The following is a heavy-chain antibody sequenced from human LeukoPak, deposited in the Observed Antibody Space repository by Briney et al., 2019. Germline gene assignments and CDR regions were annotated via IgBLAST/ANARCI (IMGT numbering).Heavy chain of an antibody. J-gene: IGHJ4*02. CDR3: AKESPHYDY. CDR1: RFTFSSYA. V-gene: IGHV3-23*01. CDR2: ISGNSIST. Sequence: GGSLRLSCAASRFTFSSYAMSWVRQAPGKGLEWVSVISGNSISTYYADSVKGRFTISRDNSKNTLYLQMNSLRAEDTAVYYCAKESPHYDYWGQGTLVTVSS.